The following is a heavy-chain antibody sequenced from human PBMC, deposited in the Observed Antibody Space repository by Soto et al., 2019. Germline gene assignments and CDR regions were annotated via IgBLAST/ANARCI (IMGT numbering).Heavy chain of an antibody. CDR3: ARGRAQPPVELYFDS. J-gene: IGHJ4*02. CDR1: GDAYTNYI. D-gene: IGHD1-1*01. CDR2: IIPMFGTP. Sequence: QVQLVQSGAEVKKPGSSVKVSCKASGDAYTNYIFDWVRQAPGQGLEWMGGIIPMFGTPKYAQTFQDRVTISADVSTGTAYLELTSLRFDDTAVYYCARGRAQPPVELYFDSWGEGTRVIVSS. V-gene: IGHV1-69*01.